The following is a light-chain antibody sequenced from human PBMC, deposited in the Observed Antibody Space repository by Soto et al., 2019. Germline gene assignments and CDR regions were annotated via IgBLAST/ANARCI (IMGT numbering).Light chain of an antibody. V-gene: IGLV2-14*01. CDR3: SSYTASSTLA. CDR1: SSDVGGYNY. J-gene: IGLJ2*01. CDR2: DVN. Sequence: QSALTQPASVSGSPGQSITISCTGTSSDVGGYNYVSWYQQHPGKAPKLMMYDVNNRPSGVSNRFSGSKSGNTASLTISGLQAEDEGDSYCSSYTASSTLAFGGGTKLTV.